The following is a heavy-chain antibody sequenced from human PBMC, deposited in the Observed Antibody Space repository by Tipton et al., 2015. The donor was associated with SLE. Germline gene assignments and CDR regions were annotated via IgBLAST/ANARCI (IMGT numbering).Heavy chain of an antibody. CDR3: SPQLLAFDAFDI. V-gene: IGHV3-48*03. Sequence: QLVQSGGGVVKHGRSLRLSCAASGCTFSTYEMNWVRQGPGKGLEWIAYISRSGDTIYYADSVRGRVTISRDNAKNSLYLQMNSLRAGDTAVYYCSPQLLAFDAFDIWGQGTMVTVSS. CDR2: ISRSGDTI. D-gene: IGHD2-2*01. CDR1: GCTFSTYE. J-gene: IGHJ3*02.